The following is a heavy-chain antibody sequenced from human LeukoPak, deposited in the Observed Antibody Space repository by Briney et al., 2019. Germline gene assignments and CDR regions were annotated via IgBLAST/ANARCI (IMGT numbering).Heavy chain of an antibody. J-gene: IGHJ5*02. CDR2: ISASGDRT. CDR3: AKNGEVLSWFDP. CDR1: GFTFSSYA. V-gene: IGHV3-23*01. D-gene: IGHD3-10*01. Sequence: GSLRLSCAASGFTFSSYAMSWVRQAPGRGLEWVSAISASGDRTYYADSVKGRFTISRDNSKNTLYLQMNSLRAEDTAVYSCAKNGEVLSWFDPWGQGTLVTVSS.